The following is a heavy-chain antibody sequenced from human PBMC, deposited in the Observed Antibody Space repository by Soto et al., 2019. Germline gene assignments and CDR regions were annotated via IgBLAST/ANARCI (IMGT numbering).Heavy chain of an antibody. CDR3: ARDIELGIELWAFDY. V-gene: IGHV1-3*01. Sequence: ASVKVSCKASGYTFTSYAMHWVRQAPGQRLEWMGWINAGNGNTKYSQKFQGRVTITRDTSASTAYMELSSLRSEDTAVYYCARDIELGIELWAFDYWGQGTLVTVSS. CDR1: GYTFTSYA. D-gene: IGHD7-27*01. CDR2: INAGNGNT. J-gene: IGHJ4*02.